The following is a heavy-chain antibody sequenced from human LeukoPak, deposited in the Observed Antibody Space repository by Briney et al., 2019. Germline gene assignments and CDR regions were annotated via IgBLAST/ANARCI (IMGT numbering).Heavy chain of an antibody. Sequence: SETLSLTCTVSGGSISSGDYYWSWIRQPPGKGLEWIGYIYYSGSTYYNPSLKSRVTISVDTSKNQFSLKLSSVTAADTAVYYCARVQPPIYGDYVADYFDYWGQGTLVTVSS. CDR1: GGSISSGDYY. J-gene: IGHJ4*02. CDR3: ARVQPPIYGDYVADYFDY. D-gene: IGHD4-17*01. CDR2: IYYSGST. V-gene: IGHV4-30-4*01.